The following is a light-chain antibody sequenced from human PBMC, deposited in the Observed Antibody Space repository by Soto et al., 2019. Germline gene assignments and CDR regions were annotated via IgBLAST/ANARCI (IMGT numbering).Light chain of an antibody. J-gene: IGLJ2*01. CDR1: SSDVGGYNY. CDR2: DVS. Sequence: QSVLTQPASVSGSPGQSITISCTGTSSDVGGYNYVSWYQQHTGKAPKLMIYDVSNRPSGVSNRFSGSKSGNTASLTISGLQAEDEADYYCSSYTSSSTGVVFGGGTKVTVL. CDR3: SSYTSSSTGVV. V-gene: IGLV2-14*01.